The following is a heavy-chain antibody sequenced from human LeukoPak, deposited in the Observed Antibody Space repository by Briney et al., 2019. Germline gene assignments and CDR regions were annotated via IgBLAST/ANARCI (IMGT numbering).Heavy chain of an antibody. V-gene: IGHV1-46*01. Sequence: ASVKVSCKASGYTFTSYYMHWVRQAPGQGLEWMGIINPSGGSTNYAQKFQGRVTMTRDMSTSTVYMELSSLRSEDTAVYYCARDPDQLVRGNYFDYWGQGTLVTVSS. D-gene: IGHD6-13*01. J-gene: IGHJ4*02. CDR3: ARDPDQLVRGNYFDY. CDR1: GYTFTSYY. CDR2: INPSGGST.